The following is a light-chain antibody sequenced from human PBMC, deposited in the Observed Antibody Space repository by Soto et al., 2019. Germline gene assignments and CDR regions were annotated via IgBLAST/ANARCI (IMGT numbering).Light chain of an antibody. V-gene: IGKV1-39*01. Sequence: DHLMTQTPSSMYASVGDRVTITCRASQSISNYLNWYQQKPGKAPKLLISAASSLQSGVPSRFSGSGSGTDFTLTISSLQPEDFATYYCQQSYSTPITFGQGTRLENK. CDR3: QQSYSTPIT. CDR2: AAS. J-gene: IGKJ5*01. CDR1: QSISNY.